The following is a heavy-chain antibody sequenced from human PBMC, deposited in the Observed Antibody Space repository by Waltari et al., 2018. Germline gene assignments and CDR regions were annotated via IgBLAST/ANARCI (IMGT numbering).Heavy chain of an antibody. J-gene: IGHJ4*02. Sequence: VYLLESGGGLVQPGGSLRLSCVGSGFDYSSYAMSWVRQAPGKGLEWVSVIDNSGDTTYYAGSVKGRFTISRDDSRNTVYLHMTTLRVDDTAVYYCAKDSGYSMIRGRENSWGQGTLVIVSS. CDR2: IDNSGDTT. CDR1: GFDYSSYA. V-gene: IGHV3-23*03. CDR3: AKDSGYSMIRGRENS. D-gene: IGHD3-10*01.